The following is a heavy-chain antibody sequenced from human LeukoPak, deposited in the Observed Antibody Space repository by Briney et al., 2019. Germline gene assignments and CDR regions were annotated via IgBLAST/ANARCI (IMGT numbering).Heavy chain of an antibody. CDR3: AKDVSVYQLLLDAFDI. V-gene: IGHV3-23*01. CDR2: LSGSGSAT. Sequence: GGSLRLSCAASGFTFSSYAMSWVRQAPGQGLEWVSTLSGSGSATYYADSVKGRFTISRDNSKNTLYLQMNSLRAEDTAVYYCAKDVSVYQLLLDAFDIWGQGTMVTVSS. CDR1: GFTFSSYA. D-gene: IGHD2-2*01. J-gene: IGHJ3*02.